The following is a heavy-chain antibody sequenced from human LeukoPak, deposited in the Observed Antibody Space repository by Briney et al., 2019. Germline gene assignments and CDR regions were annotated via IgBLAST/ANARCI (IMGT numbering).Heavy chain of an antibody. CDR1: GGSISSGAYY. Sequence: SETLSLTCTVSGGSISSGAYYWSWIRQHPGKGLEWIGYIFYSGNAYYNPSLKSRVSISLDTSKNQFSLRLSSVTAADTAAYYCARDSFTSSWYYFDFWGQGTLVTVSS. V-gene: IGHV4-31*03. CDR2: IFYSGNA. J-gene: IGHJ4*02. CDR3: ARDSFTSSWYYFDF. D-gene: IGHD6-13*01.